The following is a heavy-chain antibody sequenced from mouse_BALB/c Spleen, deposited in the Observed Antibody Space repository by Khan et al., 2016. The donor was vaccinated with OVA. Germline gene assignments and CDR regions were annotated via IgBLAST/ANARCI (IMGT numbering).Heavy chain of an antibody. V-gene: IGHV1-20*02. Sequence: EVQLQQSGPELVKPGASVKISCTASGYSFTGYFMNWVMQSHGKSLEWIGRINPHIGEAFYNQKFKGKATLTVDESSSTAHMELRSLASEDSAVYYCARKHGSDFDYWGQGTTLPVSS. D-gene: IGHD1-1*01. CDR2: INPHIGEA. J-gene: IGHJ2*01. CDR3: ARKHGSDFDY. CDR1: GYSFTGYF.